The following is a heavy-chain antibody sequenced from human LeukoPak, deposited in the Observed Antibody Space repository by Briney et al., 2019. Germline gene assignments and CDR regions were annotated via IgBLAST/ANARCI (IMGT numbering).Heavy chain of an antibody. CDR1: GGSFSGYY. Sequence: SETLSLTCAVYGGSFSGYYWSWIRQPPGKGLEYIGEINHSGSTNYNPSLKSRVTISVDTSKNQFSLKLSSVTAADTAVYYCARLYSGSYIYWGQGTLVTVSS. D-gene: IGHD1-26*01. CDR3: ARLYSGSYIY. J-gene: IGHJ4*02. CDR2: INHSGST. V-gene: IGHV4-34*01.